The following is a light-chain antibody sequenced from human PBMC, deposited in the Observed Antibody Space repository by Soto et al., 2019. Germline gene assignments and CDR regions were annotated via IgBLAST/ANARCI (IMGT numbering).Light chain of an antibody. CDR1: CSDVGSYNL. J-gene: IGLJ1*01. CDR3: CSFAGSSTLV. CDR2: EVR. V-gene: IGLV2-23*02. Sequence: QSALTQPASVSGSPGQSITISCTGTCSDVGSYNLVSWYQQHPGKAPKLMIYEVRKRPSGVSNRFSGSKSGNTASLTISGLQAEDEADYYCCSFAGSSTLVFGTGTKLTVL.